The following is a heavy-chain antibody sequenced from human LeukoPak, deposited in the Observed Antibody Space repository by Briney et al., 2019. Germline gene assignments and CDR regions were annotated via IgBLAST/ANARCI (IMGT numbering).Heavy chain of an antibody. J-gene: IGHJ3*02. V-gene: IGHV3-7*01. CDR3: AGGYSSGWFAAFDI. Sequence: GGSLRLSCAASGFTFSTYTMSWVRQAPGKGLEWVANIKQDGSEKYYVDSVKGRFTISKDNARNSLYLQMNSLRAEDTAVYYCAGGYSSGWFAAFDIWGQGTVVTVSS. D-gene: IGHD6-19*01. CDR1: GFTFSTYT. CDR2: IKQDGSEK.